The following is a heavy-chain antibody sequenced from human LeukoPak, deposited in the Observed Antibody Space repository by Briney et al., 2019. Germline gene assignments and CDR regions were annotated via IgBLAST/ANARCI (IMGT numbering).Heavy chain of an antibody. D-gene: IGHD6-19*01. CDR3: AKDREPQAGRGWYGGYYYYGMDV. Sequence: GGSLRLSCAASGFTFDDYAMRWVRQAPGKGLEWVSLISGDGGSTYHADSVKGRFTISRDNSENSLFLQMNSLRSGDTALYYCAKDREPQAGRGWYGGYYYYGMDVWGQGTTVTVSS. CDR1: GFTFDDYA. V-gene: IGHV3-43*02. J-gene: IGHJ6*02. CDR2: ISGDGGST.